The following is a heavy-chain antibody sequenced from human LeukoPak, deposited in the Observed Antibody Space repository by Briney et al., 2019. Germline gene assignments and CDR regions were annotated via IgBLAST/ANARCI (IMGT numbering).Heavy chain of an antibody. Sequence: VAAVTVSCKASGYTFIIYGISWVGQAPGQGIEWMGWISAYNGNTNYAQKVQGRVTMTTDTSTSTAYMEMRSLRSDDTAVYYCAREGYSGYGGYYYYGMDVWGKGTTVTVSS. CDR2: ISAYNGNT. CDR3: AREGYSGYGGYYYYGMDV. D-gene: IGHD5-12*01. J-gene: IGHJ6*04. V-gene: IGHV1-18*04. CDR1: GYTFIIYG.